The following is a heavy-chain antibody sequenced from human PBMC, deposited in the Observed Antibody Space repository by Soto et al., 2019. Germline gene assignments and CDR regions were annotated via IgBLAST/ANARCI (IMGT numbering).Heavy chain of an antibody. CDR1: GGSISSGDYY. J-gene: IGHJ6*02. V-gene: IGHV4-30-4*01. Sequence: PSETLSLTCTVSGGSISSGDYYWSWLRQPPGKGLEWIGYIYYSGSTYYNPSLKSRVTISVDTSKNQFSLKLSSVTAADTAVYYCARVVGDILTGYYSSRYYYGMDVWGQGTTVTVS. CDR2: IYYSGST. CDR3: ARVVGDILTGYYSSRYYYGMDV. D-gene: IGHD3-9*01.